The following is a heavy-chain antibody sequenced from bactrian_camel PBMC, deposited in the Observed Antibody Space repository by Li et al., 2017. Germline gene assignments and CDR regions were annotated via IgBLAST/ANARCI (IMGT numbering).Heavy chain of an antibody. CDR1: VYTTGFRC. D-gene: IGHD5*01. CDR2: IDSDGRS. CDR3: AADYRRGWGGCRGVPSDYNY. Sequence: HVQLVESGGGTVQHGGSLRLSCTSNVYTTGFRCMAWFRLGRGKQGEGVATIDSDGRSSYADTVKGRFTISKDNAKKTMYLEMNNLLPEDSAAYYCAADYRRGWGGCRGVPSDYNYWGQGTQVTVS. J-gene: IGHJ4*01. V-gene: IGHV3S53*01.